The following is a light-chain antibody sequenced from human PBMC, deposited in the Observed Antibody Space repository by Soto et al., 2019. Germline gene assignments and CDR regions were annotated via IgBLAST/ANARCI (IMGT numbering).Light chain of an antibody. CDR2: DNT. Sequence: QSVLTQPPSVSGAPGQWVTISCTGSSSNIGADCDVHWYQQLPGTAPRLLIYDNTNRPSGVPDRISGSKSGTSASLAIAGLQAEDEADYYCQSYGSSLSAWVFGGGTKLTVL. V-gene: IGLV1-40*01. CDR1: SSNIGADCD. J-gene: IGLJ3*02. CDR3: QSYGSSLSAWV.